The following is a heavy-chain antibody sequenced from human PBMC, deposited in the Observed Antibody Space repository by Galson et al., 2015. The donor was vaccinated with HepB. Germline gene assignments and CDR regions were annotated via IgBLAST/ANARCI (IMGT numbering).Heavy chain of an antibody. CDR2: IYSGGST. CDR3: ASPYSSSSLAFDI. J-gene: IGHJ3*02. Sequence: SLRLSCAASGFTVSSNYMSWVRQAPGKGLEWVSVIYSGGSTYYADSVKGRFTISRDNSKNTLYLQMNSLRAEDTAVYYCASPYSSSSLAFDIWGQGTMVTVSS. V-gene: IGHV3-53*01. D-gene: IGHD6-6*01. CDR1: GFTVSSNY.